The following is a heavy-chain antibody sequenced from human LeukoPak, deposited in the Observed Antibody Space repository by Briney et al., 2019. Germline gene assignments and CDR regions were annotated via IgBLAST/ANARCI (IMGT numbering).Heavy chain of an antibody. CDR1: GGSISTYY. CDR2: IYYSGSP. CDR3: ARGGASSRYFNS. J-gene: IGHJ4*02. D-gene: IGHD6-13*01. Sequence: SETLSLTCTVSGGSISTYYWSWLRQPPGKGLEWLGYIYYSGSPDYNPSLKSRVTISIDTSKNQFSLKLTSVTSADTAVYYCARGGASSRYFNSWGQGTLVTVSS. V-gene: IGHV4-59*01.